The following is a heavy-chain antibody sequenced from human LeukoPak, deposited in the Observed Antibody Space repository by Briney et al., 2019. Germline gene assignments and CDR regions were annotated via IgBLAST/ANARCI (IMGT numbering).Heavy chain of an antibody. V-gene: IGHV3-20*04. CDR1: GFTFSSYW. CDR3: ARVGAAGTYYYYYMDV. Sequence: GGSLRLSCAASGFTFSSYWMHWVRQAPGKGLEWVSGINWNGGSTGYADSVKGRFTISRDNAKNSLYLQMNSLRAEDTALYYCARVGAAGTYYYYYMDVWGKGATVTVSS. D-gene: IGHD6-13*01. J-gene: IGHJ6*03. CDR2: INWNGGST.